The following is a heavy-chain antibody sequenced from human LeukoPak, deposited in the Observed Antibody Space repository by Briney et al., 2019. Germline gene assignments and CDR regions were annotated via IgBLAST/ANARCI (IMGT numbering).Heavy chain of an antibody. J-gene: IGHJ4*02. CDR1: GFTLSSYW. V-gene: IGHV3-74*01. Sequence: QPGGSLRLSCAVSGFTLSSYWMHWVRQTPGKGLVWVARINSDGSGTRYADSVKGRFTISRDNAKNTVYLQMNSLRAEDTAVYYCVRDSLGCSGGHCYFIFWGQGALVTVSS. D-gene: IGHD2-21*02. CDR2: INSDGSGT. CDR3: VRDSLGCSGGHCYFIF.